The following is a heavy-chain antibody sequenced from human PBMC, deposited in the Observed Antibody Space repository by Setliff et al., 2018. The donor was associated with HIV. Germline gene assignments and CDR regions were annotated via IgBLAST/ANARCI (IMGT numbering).Heavy chain of an antibody. CDR1: GGPLSAHH. J-gene: IGHJ5*01. CDR3: ATGWLDSSGQKNFGS. V-gene: IGHV4-34*01. Sequence: SETLSLTCAFYGGPLSAHHWGWIRQPPGKGPEWIGEINHSGITNYNSFLKSRVTISIDTSKNQFSLKLNSVTAADTAMYYCATGWLDSSGQKNFGSWGQGTLVTVSS. CDR2: INHSGIT. D-gene: IGHD3-22*01.